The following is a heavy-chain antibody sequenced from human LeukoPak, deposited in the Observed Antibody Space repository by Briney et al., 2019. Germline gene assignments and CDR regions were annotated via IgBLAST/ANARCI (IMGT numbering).Heavy chain of an antibody. CDR1: GGSFSGYY. D-gene: IGHD6-19*01. CDR3: ARLVAVAGQENWFDP. CDR2: IYTSGST. J-gene: IGHJ5*02. V-gene: IGHV4-59*10. Sequence: SETLSLTCAVYGGSFSGYYWSWIRQPPGKGLEWIGRIYTSGSTNYNPSLKSRVTMSVDTSKNQFSLKLSSVTAADTAVYYCARLVAVAGQENWFDPWGQGTLVTVSS.